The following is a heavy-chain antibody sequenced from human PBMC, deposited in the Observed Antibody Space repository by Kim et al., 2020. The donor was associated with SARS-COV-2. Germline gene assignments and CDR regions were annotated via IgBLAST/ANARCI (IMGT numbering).Heavy chain of an antibody. Sequence: SETLSLTCAVYGGSFSGYYWSWIRQPPGKGLEWIGEINHSGSTNYNPSLKSRVTISVDTSKNQFSLKLSSVTAADTAVYYCARLCYDSSGAWDWFDPWGQGTLVTVSS. D-gene: IGHD3-22*01. V-gene: IGHV4-34*01. CDR3: ARLCYDSSGAWDWFDP. J-gene: IGHJ5*02. CDR1: GGSFSGYY. CDR2: INHSGST.